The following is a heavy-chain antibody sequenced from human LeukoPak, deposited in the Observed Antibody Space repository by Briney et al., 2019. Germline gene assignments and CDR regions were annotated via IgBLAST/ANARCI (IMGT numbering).Heavy chain of an antibody. CDR1: GFTFSDYS. CDR3: AREGREVPAAIGSPGVVY. V-gene: IGHV3-48*04. CDR2: ISSSSTTI. Sequence: GGSLRLSCAASGFTFSDYSMNWVRQAPGKGLEWVSYISSSSTTIYYADSVKGRFTISRDNAKKSLYLQMNSLRAEDTAVYYCAREGREVPAAIGSPGVVYWGQGTLVTVSS. D-gene: IGHD2-2*02. J-gene: IGHJ4*02.